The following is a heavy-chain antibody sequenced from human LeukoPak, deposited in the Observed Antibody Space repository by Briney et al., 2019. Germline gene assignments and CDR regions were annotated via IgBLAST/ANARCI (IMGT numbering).Heavy chain of an antibody. CDR2: IYYSGST. CDR1: GGSISSYY. CDR3: ARAPGRNNWFDP. Sequence: SETLSLTCTVSGGSISSYYWSWIRQPPGKGLEWIGYIYYSGSTNYNPSLKSRVTISVDTSKDQFSLKLSSVTAADAAVYYCARAPGRNNWFDPWGQGTLVTVSS. J-gene: IGHJ5*02. V-gene: IGHV4-59*08.